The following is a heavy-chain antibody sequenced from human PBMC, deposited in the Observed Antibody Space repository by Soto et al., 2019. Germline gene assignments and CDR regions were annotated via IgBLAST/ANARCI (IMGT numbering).Heavy chain of an antibody. J-gene: IGHJ3*02. CDR3: TRHKSYSSGWQDAFDI. CDR2: IRSKANSYAT. Sequence: GGSLRLSCAASGFTFSGSAMHWVRQASGKGQEWVGRIRSKANSYATAYAASVKGRFTISRDDSKNTAYLQMNSLKTEDTAVYYCTRHKSYSSGWQDAFDIWGQGTMVTVSS. CDR1: GFTFSGSA. V-gene: IGHV3-73*01. D-gene: IGHD6-19*01.